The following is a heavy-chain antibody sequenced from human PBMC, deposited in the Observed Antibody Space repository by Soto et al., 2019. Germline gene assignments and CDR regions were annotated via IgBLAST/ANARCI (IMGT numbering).Heavy chain of an antibody. D-gene: IGHD2-15*01. CDR2: IDYNGVT. CDR3: GKVLVGATGHTDSDY. V-gene: IGHV4-39*01. CDR1: GGSIYRSGYY. J-gene: IGHJ4*02. Sequence: SETLSLTCIVSGGSIYRSGYYWGWIRQPPGRGLEWIGNIDYNGVTYSNPSLKSRVTISRDTSKNQFSLKLTSVTAADTALYYCGKVLVGATGHTDSDYWGPGTLVTVSS.